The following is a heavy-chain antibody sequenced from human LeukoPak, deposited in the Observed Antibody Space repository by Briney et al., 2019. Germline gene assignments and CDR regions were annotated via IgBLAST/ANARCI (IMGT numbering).Heavy chain of an antibody. Sequence: PSETLSLTCTVSGGSISSYYWSWIRQPPGKGLEWIGYIYYSGSTNYNPSLKSRVTISVDTSKNQFSLKLSSVTAADTAVYYCARFRYSGSYSDYWGQGTLVTVSS. CDR3: ARFRYSGSYSDY. CDR1: GGSISSYY. CDR2: IYYSGST. J-gene: IGHJ4*02. D-gene: IGHD1-26*01. V-gene: IGHV4-59*08.